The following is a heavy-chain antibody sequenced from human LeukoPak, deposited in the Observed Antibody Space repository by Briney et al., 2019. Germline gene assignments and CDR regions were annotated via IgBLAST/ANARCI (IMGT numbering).Heavy chain of an antibody. J-gene: IGHJ6*03. Sequence: SETLPLTCTVSGGSISSYYWSWIRQPAGKGLEWIGRIYTSGSTNYNPSLKSRVTISVDTSKNQFSLKLSSVTAADTAVYYCASLRQTTRENYYYYYMDVWGKGTTVTVSS. D-gene: IGHD1-7*01. CDR1: GGSISSYY. CDR2: IYTSGST. V-gene: IGHV4-4*07. CDR3: ASLRQTTRENYYYYYMDV.